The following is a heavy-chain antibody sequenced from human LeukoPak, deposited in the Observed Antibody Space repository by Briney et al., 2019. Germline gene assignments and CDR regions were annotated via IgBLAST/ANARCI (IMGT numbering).Heavy chain of an antibody. CDR3: ASLVAVAEGPFDY. V-gene: IGHV4-4*02. CDR1: GGSISSSNW. J-gene: IGHJ4*02. D-gene: IGHD6-19*01. CDR2: IYHSGST. Sequence: SGTLSLTCAVSGGSISSSNWWSWVRQPPGKGLEWIGEIYHSGSTNYNPSLKSRVTISVDKPKNQFSLKLSSVTAADTAVYYCASLVAVAEGPFDYWGQGTLVTVSS.